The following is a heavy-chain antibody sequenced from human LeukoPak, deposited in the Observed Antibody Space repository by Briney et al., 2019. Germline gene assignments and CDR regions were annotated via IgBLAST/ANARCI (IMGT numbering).Heavy chain of an antibody. CDR2: ISSGSSDT. J-gene: IGHJ4*02. D-gene: IGHD1-26*01. CDR1: GFTFTDYY. V-gene: IGHV3-11*06. Sequence: GGSLRLSCAASGFTFTDYYMSWIRQAPGKGLEWLSYISSGSSDTDYADSVKGRFTISRDNAKKSLYLQMNSLRAEDTAVYYCVRTAGRDGGIWGQGTLVTVSS. CDR3: VRTAGRDGGI.